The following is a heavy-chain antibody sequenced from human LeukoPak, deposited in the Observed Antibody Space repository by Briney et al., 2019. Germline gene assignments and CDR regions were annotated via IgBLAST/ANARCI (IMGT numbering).Heavy chain of an antibody. J-gene: IGHJ4*02. CDR3: ASFRAAAAGDLDY. V-gene: IGHV1-8*01. Sequence: ASVKVSCKASGYTFTSYDINWVRQATGQGLEWMGWMNPNNGNTGYAQKFQGRVTMTEDTSTDTAYMELSSLRSEDTAVYYCASFRAAAAGDLDYWGQGTLVTVSS. D-gene: IGHD6-13*01. CDR1: GYTFTSYD. CDR2: MNPNNGNT.